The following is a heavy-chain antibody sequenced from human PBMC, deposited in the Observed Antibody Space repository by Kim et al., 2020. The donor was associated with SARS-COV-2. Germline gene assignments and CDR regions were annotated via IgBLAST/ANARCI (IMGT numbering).Heavy chain of an antibody. D-gene: IGHD1-26*01. CDR3: ARTPGEWELPFDAFDI. Sequence: LKSRVTMSVDTSTNQFALELSSVTAADTAVYYCARTPGEWELPFDAFDIWGQGTMVTVSS. J-gene: IGHJ3*02. V-gene: IGHV4-4*06.